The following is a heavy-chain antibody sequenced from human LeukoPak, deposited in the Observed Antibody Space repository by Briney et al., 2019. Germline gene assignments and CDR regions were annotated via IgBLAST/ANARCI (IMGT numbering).Heavy chain of an antibody. Sequence: SETLSLTCTVSGGSISSYYWSWIRQPPGKGLEWIGSIYYSGSTYYNPSLKSRVTISVDTSKNQFSLKLSSVTAADTAVYYCARVKYYYGSGSPAFDYWGQGTLVTVSS. CDR3: ARVKYYYGSGSPAFDY. CDR1: GGSISSYY. CDR2: IYYSGST. V-gene: IGHV4-39*07. J-gene: IGHJ4*02. D-gene: IGHD3-10*01.